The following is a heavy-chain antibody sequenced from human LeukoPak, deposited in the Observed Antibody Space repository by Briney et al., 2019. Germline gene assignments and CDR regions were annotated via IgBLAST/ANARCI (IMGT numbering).Heavy chain of an antibody. CDR1: GYSFTSYW. J-gene: IGHJ3*02. V-gene: IGHV5-51*01. CDR2: IYPGDSDT. CDR3: ARLDTAMVASWDAFDI. Sequence: GESLKISCKGSGYSFTSYWIGWVRQMPGKGLEWMGIIYPGDSDTRYSPSFQGQVTISADKSTSTAYLQWSSLKASDTAMYYCARLDTAMVASWDAFDIWGQGTMVTVSS. D-gene: IGHD5-18*01.